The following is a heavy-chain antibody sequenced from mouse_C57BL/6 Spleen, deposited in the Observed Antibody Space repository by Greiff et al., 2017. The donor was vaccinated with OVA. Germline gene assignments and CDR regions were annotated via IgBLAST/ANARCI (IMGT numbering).Heavy chain of an antibody. CDR3: ARDYNWDSWFAY. CDR2: SRNKANDYTT. CDR1: GFTFSDFY. D-gene: IGHD4-1*01. J-gene: IGHJ3*01. Sequence: EVKLMESGGGLVQSGRSLRLSCATSGFTFSDFYMEWVRQAPGKGLEWIAASRNKANDYTTEYSASVKGRFIVSRDTSQSILYLQMNALRAEDTAIYYCARDYNWDSWFAYWGQGTLVTVSA. V-gene: IGHV7-1*01.